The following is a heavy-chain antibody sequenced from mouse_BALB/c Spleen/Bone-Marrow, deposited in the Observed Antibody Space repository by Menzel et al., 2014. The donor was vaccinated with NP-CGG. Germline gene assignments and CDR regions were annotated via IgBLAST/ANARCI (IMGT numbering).Heavy chain of an antibody. Sequence: QVQLQQSGPGLVQPSQSLSITCTVSGFSLTSDGVHWVRQSPRKGLEWLGVMWSGGSTDYNAAFISRLNISKDNSRSQVFFKMSSLQTNDTAIYYCARNGYYYSMDYWGQGTSVTVSS. J-gene: IGHJ4*01. CDR1: GFSLTSDG. CDR2: MWSGGST. V-gene: IGHV2-2*02. D-gene: IGHD2-2*01. CDR3: ARNGYYYSMDY.